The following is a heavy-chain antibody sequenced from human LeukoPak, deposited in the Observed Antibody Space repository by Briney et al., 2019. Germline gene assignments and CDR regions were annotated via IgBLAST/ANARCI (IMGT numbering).Heavy chain of an antibody. CDR3: AKGADITIFGVVIIWGAFDI. Sequence: GGSLRLYCAASGFTFSLYWMHWVRQAPGEGLVWVSRIEGGGTSTNYADFVKGRFTISRDNSKNTLYLQMNSLRAEDTAVYCCAKGADITIFGVVIIWGAFDIWGQGTMVTVSS. CDR2: IEGGGTST. V-gene: IGHV3-74*01. CDR1: GFTFSLYW. D-gene: IGHD3-3*01. J-gene: IGHJ3*02.